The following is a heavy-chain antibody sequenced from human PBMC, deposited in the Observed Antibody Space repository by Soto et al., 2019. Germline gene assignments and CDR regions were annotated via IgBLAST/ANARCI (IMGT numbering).Heavy chain of an antibody. CDR3: ARGGAMGVDY. V-gene: IGHV3-74*01. Sequence: GSLRLSCTSSGFTFNTHWMHWVRQAPGKGLVWVSRIYFDGITTNYADSVKGRLTVSRDNAKNTVYLHVNTLRDEDTAVYYCARGGAMGVDYWGQGTLVTVSS. J-gene: IGHJ4*02. D-gene: IGHD1-26*01. CDR1: GFTFNTHW. CDR2: IYFDGITT.